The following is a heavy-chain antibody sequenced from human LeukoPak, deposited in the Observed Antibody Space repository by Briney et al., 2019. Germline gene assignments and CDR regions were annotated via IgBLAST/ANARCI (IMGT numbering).Heavy chain of an antibody. Sequence: SETLSLTCTVSGGSISSSSYYWGWIRQPPGKGLEWIGSIYYSGSTYYNPSLKSRVTISVDTSKNQFSLKLSSVTAADTAVYYCARDKEDAFDIWGQGTMATVSS. J-gene: IGHJ3*02. CDR2: IYYSGST. CDR3: ARDKEDAFDI. V-gene: IGHV4-39*07. CDR1: GGSISSSSYY.